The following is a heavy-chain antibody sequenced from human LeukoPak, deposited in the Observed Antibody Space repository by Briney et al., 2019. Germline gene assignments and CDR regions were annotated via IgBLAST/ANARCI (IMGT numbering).Heavy chain of an antibody. CDR2: INPNSGGT. J-gene: IGHJ4*02. CDR1: GYTFTEYY. Sequence: ASVKVSCKASGYTFTEYYIHWVRQAPGQGLEWMERINPNSGGTNYAQKFQGRVTMTRDTSISTAYMELSSLRSDDTAVYHCARENTLDNWGQGTLVTVSS. D-gene: IGHD2-15*01. CDR3: ARENTLDN. V-gene: IGHV1-2*06.